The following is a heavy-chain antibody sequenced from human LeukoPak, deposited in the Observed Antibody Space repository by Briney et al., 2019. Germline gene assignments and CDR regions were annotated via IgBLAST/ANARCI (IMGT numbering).Heavy chain of an antibody. CDR3: TGAGPDIVVVPAAIDAFDI. D-gene: IGHD2-2*01. CDR1: GFTFSGSA. V-gene: IGHV3-73*01. CDR2: IRSKANSYAT. J-gene: IGHJ3*02. Sequence: GGSLRLSCAASGFTFSGSAMHWVRQASGKGLEWVGRIRSKANSYATAYAASVKGRFTISTDDSKNTAYLQMNSVKTEDTAVYYCTGAGPDIVVVPAAIDAFDIWGQGTMVTVSS.